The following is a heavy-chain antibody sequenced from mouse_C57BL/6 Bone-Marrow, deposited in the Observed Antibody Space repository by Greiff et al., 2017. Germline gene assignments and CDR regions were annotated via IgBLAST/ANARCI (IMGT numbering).Heavy chain of an antibody. CDR2: IDPSDSYT. CDR1: GYTFTSYW. Sequence: QVQLQQPGAELVMPGASVKLSCKASGYTFTSYWMHWVKQRPGQGLEWIGEIDPSDSYTNYNQKFKGKSTLTVDKSTSTAYMHLSSLTSEDSAVYYCARSAGAWFAYWGRGTLVTVSA. V-gene: IGHV1-69*01. J-gene: IGHJ3*01. CDR3: ARSAGAWFAY.